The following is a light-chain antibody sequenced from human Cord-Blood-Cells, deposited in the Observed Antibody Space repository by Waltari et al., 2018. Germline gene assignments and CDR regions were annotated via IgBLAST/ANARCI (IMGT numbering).Light chain of an antibody. Sequence: QSALTQPASVSGSPGQSISISCTGISSDVGGYNYVSWYQQHPGKAPKRMIYDVSNRPSGVSKRFSGSKAGQTASLTISGLQAEHEAGCYCSSYTSSSTWVFGGGTKLTVL. CDR1: SSDVGGYNY. V-gene: IGLV2-14*01. CDR2: DVS. CDR3: SSYTSSSTWV. J-gene: IGLJ3*02.